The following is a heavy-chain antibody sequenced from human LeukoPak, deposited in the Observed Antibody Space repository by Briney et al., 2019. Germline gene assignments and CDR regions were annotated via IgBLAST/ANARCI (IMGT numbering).Heavy chain of an antibody. Sequence: PSETLSLTCTVSGGSITSYYWSWIRQPPGQGLEWIGYIYYSGSTNYNPSLKSRVTISVDTSKNQFSLKLSSVAAADTAVYFCARQGGFASSAGVWGKGTTVTVSS. CDR2: IYYSGST. D-gene: IGHD2-2*01. CDR3: ARQGGFASSAGV. V-gene: IGHV4-59*08. J-gene: IGHJ6*04. CDR1: GGSITSYY.